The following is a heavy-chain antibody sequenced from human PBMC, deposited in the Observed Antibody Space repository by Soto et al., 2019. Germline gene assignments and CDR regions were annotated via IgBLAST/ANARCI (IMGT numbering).Heavy chain of an antibody. J-gene: IGHJ6*02. CDR1: GFTFSSYA. Sequence: PGGSVRLSCAASGFTFSSYAMSWVRQAPGKGLEWVSAISGSGGSTYYADSVKGRFTISRDNSKNTLYLQMNSLRAEDTAVYYCASRGRGYSGYDYHYYYGMDVWGQGTTVTVSS. V-gene: IGHV3-23*01. CDR3: ASRGRGYSGYDYHYYYGMDV. D-gene: IGHD5-12*01. CDR2: ISGSGGST.